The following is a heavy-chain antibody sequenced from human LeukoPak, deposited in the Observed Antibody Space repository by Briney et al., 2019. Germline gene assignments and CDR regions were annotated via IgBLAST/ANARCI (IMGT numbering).Heavy chain of an antibody. V-gene: IGHV1-8*01. Sequence: ASVKVSCKASGYTFTSYDINWVRQATGQGLEWMGWMTPNSGNTGYAQKFQGRVTMTRNTSISTAYMELSSLRSEDTAVYYCARVALSFGELSPNYYYYYYMDVWGKGTTFTVSS. CDR3: ARVALSFGELSPNYYYYYYMDV. CDR2: MTPNSGNT. CDR1: GYTFTSYD. J-gene: IGHJ6*03. D-gene: IGHD3-10*01.